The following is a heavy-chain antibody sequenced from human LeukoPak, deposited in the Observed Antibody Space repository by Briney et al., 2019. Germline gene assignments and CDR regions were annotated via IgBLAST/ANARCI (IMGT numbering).Heavy chain of an antibody. D-gene: IGHD3-10*01. CDR3: VKDRYGSGSFYPDY. CDR1: GFTFSTYS. J-gene: IGHJ4*02. V-gene: IGHV3-23*01. Sequence: GGSLRLSCAASGFTFSTYSLTWVRQAPGKGLEWVSSVTGSADSTYYADSVKGRFTISRDNSKNTLFLQMKSLRAEDTAVYYCVKDRYGSGSFYPDYWGQGTLVTVSS. CDR2: VTGSADST.